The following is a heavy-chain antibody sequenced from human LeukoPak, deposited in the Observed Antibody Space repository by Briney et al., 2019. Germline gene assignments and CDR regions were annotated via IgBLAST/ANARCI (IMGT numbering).Heavy chain of an antibody. J-gene: IGHJ3*02. CDR2: IYPYSGDT. Sequence: ASVRVSCKASGYTFTGYYMHWVRQAPGQGLEWMGWIYPYSGDTNYAQNFQGRVTMTRDTSISTAYMELSSLKSDDTAVYYCARDRNSGSSLDIWGQGTMLTVSS. D-gene: IGHD6-6*01. CDR3: ARDRNSGSSLDI. V-gene: IGHV1-2*02. CDR1: GYTFTGYY.